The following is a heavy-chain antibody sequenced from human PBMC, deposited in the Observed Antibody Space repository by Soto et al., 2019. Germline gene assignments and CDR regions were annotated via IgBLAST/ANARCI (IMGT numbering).Heavy chain of an antibody. CDR1: GYTFTSYD. Sequence: QVQLVQSGAEVKKPGASVKVSCKASGYTFTSYDISWVRQAPGHGPEWMGWISLSNGNTNNAQKVQGRVTMTIDTSTSTAYLELRNLKSDDTAVYYCARVRGYYFDYWGQEPWSPYPQ. D-gene: IGHD3-22*01. V-gene: IGHV1-18*01. CDR2: ISLSNGNT. CDR3: ARVRGYYFDY. J-gene: IGHJ4*01.